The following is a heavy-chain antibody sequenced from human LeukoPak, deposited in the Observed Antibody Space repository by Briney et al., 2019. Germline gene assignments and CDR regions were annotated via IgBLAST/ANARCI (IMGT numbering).Heavy chain of an antibody. J-gene: IGHJ3*02. V-gene: IGHV5-51*01. Sequence: GESLKISCQSSGYNFTPYWIVWVRQMPGKGLEWMGITFAGYSYTIYSPSFQGQVTISVDKSISTAYLQWSSLKASDTAMYYCARPMVRGVNYAFDIWGQGTMVTVSS. CDR2: TFAGYSYT. CDR1: GYNFTPYW. CDR3: ARPMVRGVNYAFDI. D-gene: IGHD3-10*01.